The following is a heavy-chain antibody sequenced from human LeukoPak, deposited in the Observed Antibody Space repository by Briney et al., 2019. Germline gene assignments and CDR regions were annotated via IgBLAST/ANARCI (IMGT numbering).Heavy chain of an antibody. CDR1: GFTFSSYA. J-gene: IGHJ4*02. CDR2: VSGSGDST. V-gene: IGHV3-23*01. D-gene: IGHD3-16*01. Sequence: GGSLRLSCAASGFTFSSYAMSWVHQAPGEGLEWVSTVSGSGDSTWYADSVKGRFTISRDNSKSTLYLQMNSLRAEDTAVYYCAKSPYIASHIDFDYWGQGTLVTVSS. CDR3: AKSPYIASHIDFDY.